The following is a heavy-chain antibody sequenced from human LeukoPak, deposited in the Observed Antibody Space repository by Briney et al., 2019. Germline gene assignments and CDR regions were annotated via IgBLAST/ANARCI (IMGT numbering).Heavy chain of an antibody. D-gene: IGHD2-2*01. V-gene: IGHV1-69*01. Sequence: SVKVSCKASGGTFSSYAIGWVRQAPGQGLEWMGGIIPIFGTANYAQKFQGRVTITADESTSTAYMELSSLRSEDTAVYYCATVVPAATNWFDPWGQGTLVTVSS. CDR1: GGTFSSYA. CDR3: ATVVPAATNWFDP. CDR2: IIPIFGTA. J-gene: IGHJ5*02.